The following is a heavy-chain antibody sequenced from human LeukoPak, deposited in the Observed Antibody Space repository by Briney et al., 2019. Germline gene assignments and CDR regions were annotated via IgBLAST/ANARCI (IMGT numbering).Heavy chain of an antibody. J-gene: IGHJ4*02. Sequence: GGSLRLSCAASGFTFSSYAMSWVRQAPGKGLEWVSAISGSGSSTYYADSVKGRFTISRDNSKNTLYLQMNSLRAEDTAVYYCAWNTEIAVAGNFDYWGQGTLVTVSS. D-gene: IGHD6-19*01. CDR2: ISGSGSST. V-gene: IGHV3-23*01. CDR1: GFTFSSYA. CDR3: AWNTEIAVAGNFDY.